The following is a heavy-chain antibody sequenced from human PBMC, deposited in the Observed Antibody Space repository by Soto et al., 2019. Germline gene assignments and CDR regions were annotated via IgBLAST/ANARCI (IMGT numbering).Heavy chain of an antibody. D-gene: IGHD1-20*01. Sequence: PSETLSLTCTVSGDSISSASYFWGWIRQPPGKGLEWIGSVFYTGFTSYNPSLESRVSVSVDTSKSQFSLKLSAVTAADTAVYYCATSQKGYNWNYFDHWGQGALVTVSS. J-gene: IGHJ4*02. CDR2: VFYTGFT. V-gene: IGHV4-39*01. CDR3: ATSQKGYNWNYFDH. CDR1: GDSISSASYF.